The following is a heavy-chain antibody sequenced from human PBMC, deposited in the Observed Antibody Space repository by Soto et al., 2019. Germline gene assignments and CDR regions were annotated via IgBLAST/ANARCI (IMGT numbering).Heavy chain of an antibody. J-gene: IGHJ6*03. CDR1: EMTFSLFS. CDR2: IKDDGTEK. V-gene: IGHV3-7*01. Sequence: DVRLVESGGGLVQTGKSLRLSCEVSEMTFSLFSMSWVRRVPGKRLEWVATIKDDGTEKSYVESVKGRFTISRDNDKNSLYLEMNDLRVDHSSVYYCVRVPLAIEVGHYYYYYMDFWGKGTTVTVSS. D-gene: IGHD2-2*01. CDR3: VRVPLAIEVGHYYYYYMDF.